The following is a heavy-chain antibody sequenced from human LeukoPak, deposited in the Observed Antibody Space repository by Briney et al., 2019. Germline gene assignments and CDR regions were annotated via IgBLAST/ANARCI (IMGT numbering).Heavy chain of an antibody. D-gene: IGHD2-2*02. CDR1: GFTFSDYY. CDR3: ARDCSSTSCYTGDFDY. CDR2: ISSSGSTI. J-gene: IGHJ4*02. Sequence: PGGSLRLSCAASGFTFSDYYMSWIRQAPGKGLEWVSYISSSGSTIYYADSVKGRFTISRDNAKNSLYLQMNSLRAEDTAVYYCARDCSSTSCYTGDFDYWGQGTLVTVSS. V-gene: IGHV3-11*01.